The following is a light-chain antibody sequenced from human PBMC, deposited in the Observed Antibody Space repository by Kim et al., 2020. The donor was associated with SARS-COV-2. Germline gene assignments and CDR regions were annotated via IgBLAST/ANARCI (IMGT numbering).Light chain of an antibody. V-gene: IGLV1-47*01. J-gene: IGLJ2*01. CDR1: SSNIGSNS. CDR2: RNN. CDR3: AAWDDSLSVVV. Sequence: GQRVTISCSGSSSNIGSNSVYWYQQLPGTAPKLLIYRNNQRPSGVPDRFSGSKSGTSASLAISGLRSEDEADYYCAAWDDSLSVVVFGGGTKLTVL.